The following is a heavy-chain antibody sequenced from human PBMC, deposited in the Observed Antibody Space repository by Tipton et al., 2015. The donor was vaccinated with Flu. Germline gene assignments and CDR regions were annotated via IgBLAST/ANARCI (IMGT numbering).Heavy chain of an antibody. CDR1: GGSFSGYY. J-gene: IGHJ4*01. D-gene: IGHD1-7*01. V-gene: IGHV4-34*01. CDR3: ARRDGNYYYFDP. Sequence: GLVKPSETLSVTCAVYGGSFSGYYWSWIRQPPGKGLEWIGEINHSGSTNYNPSLESRVTISLDTSRNQFSLNLNSVTAADTATYFCARRDGNYYYFDPWGPGTLVTVSS. CDR2: INHSGST.